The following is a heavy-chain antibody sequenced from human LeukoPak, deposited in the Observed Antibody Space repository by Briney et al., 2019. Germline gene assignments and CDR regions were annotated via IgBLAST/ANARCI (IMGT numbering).Heavy chain of an antibody. J-gene: IGHJ5*02. CDR2: IYYSGNT. CDR1: GGAISSYY. Sequence: SETLSLTCIVSGGAISSYYWSWIRQPPGKRLEWIGYIYYSGNTNYNPSLKSRVTISIDTSKNQFSLKLSSVTAADTAMYYCARDCSTTSCYETGWFDPWGQGTLVTVSS. D-gene: IGHD2-2*01. V-gene: IGHV4-59*01. CDR3: ARDCSTTSCYETGWFDP.